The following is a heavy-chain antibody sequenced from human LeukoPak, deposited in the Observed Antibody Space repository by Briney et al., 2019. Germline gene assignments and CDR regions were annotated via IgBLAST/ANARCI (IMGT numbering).Heavy chain of an antibody. V-gene: IGHV3-30*18. J-gene: IGHJ4*02. CDR3: AKAWSGSDLDY. CDR1: GFTFSSYG. D-gene: IGHD1-26*01. Sequence: PGGSLRLSCAASGFTFSSYGMHWVRQAPGKGLEWVAVISYDGSNKYYADSVKGRFTISRDNSKNTLYLQMNSLRAEDTAVYYCAKAWSGSDLDYWGQGTLVTVSS. CDR2: ISYDGSNK.